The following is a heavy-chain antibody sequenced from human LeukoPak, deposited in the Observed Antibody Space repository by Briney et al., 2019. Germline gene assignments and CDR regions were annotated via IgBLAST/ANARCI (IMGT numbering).Heavy chain of an antibody. D-gene: IGHD3-10*01. J-gene: IGHJ4*02. Sequence: SGGSLRLSCAASGFTFSSYEMNWVRQAPGKVLEWVSYISSSGSTIYYADSVKGRFTISRDNAKNSLYLQMNSLRAEDTAVYYCARQGVVRGVISHFDYWGQGTLVTVSS. CDR2: ISSSGSTI. CDR1: GFTFSSYE. V-gene: IGHV3-48*03. CDR3: ARQGVVRGVISHFDY.